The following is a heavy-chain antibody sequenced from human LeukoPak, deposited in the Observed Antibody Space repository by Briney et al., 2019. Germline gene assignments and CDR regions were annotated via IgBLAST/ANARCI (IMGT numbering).Heavy chain of an antibody. V-gene: IGHV3-21*01. CDR1: GFTFSSYS. CDR2: ISSVTSYI. CDR3: ARSYGDYGGDY. Sequence: GGSLRLSCAASGFTFSSYSMNWVRQAPGKGLEWVSSISSVTSYIDYADSVRGRFTISRDNAKNSLYLQMNSLRAEDTAVYYCARSYGDYGGDYWGRGTLVTVSS. D-gene: IGHD4-17*01. J-gene: IGHJ4*02.